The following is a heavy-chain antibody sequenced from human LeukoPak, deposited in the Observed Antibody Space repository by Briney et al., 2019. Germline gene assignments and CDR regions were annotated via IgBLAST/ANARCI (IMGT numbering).Heavy chain of an antibody. CDR3: AAGFDY. CDR1: GGSISSSSYY. J-gene: IGHJ4*02. CDR2: IYYSGST. V-gene: IGHV4-39*01. Sequence: TSETLSLTCTVSGGSISSSSYYWGWIRQPPGKGLEWIGSIYYSGSTYYNPSLKSRVTISVDTSKNQFSLQLSFLTAADTAIYYCAAGFDYWGQGTLVTVSS.